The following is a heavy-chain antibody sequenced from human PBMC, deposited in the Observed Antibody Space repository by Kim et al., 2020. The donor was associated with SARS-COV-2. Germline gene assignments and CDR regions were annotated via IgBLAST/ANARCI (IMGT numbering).Heavy chain of an antibody. CDR1: GGSISSYY. V-gene: IGHV4-59*13. CDR2: IYYSGST. CDR3: ARVHYSSGWYKYRGSEGWFDP. Sequence: SETLSLTCTVSGGSISSYYWSWIRQPPGKGLEWIGYIYYSGSTNYNPSLKSRVTISVDTSKNQFSLKLSSVTAADTAVYYCARVHYSSGWYKYRGSEGWFDPWGQGTLVTVSS. D-gene: IGHD6-19*01. J-gene: IGHJ5*02.